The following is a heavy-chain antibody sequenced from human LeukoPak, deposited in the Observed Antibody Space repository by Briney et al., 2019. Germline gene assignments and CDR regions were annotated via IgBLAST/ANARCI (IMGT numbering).Heavy chain of an antibody. CDR2: INEDGSQK. CDR1: GITFTNYW. V-gene: IGHV3-7*01. CDR3: ARSSYSSSSA. Sequence: GGSLRLSCAASGITFTNYWMIWVRQAPGKGLEWVANINEDGSQKYYVGSVEGRFTISRDNAKNSVFLQMNSLRAEDTAVYYCARSSYSSSSAWGQGTLVTVSS. D-gene: IGHD6-6*01. J-gene: IGHJ5*02.